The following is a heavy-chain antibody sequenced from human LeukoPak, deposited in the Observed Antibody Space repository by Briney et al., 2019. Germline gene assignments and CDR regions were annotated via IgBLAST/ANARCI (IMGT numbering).Heavy chain of an antibody. CDR3: ARQDRDIVVVPAATTYWYFDL. J-gene: IGHJ2*01. CDR2: IYYSGST. V-gene: IGHV4-59*08. D-gene: IGHD2-2*01. CDR1: GGSISSYY. Sequence: SETLSLTYTVSGGSISSYYWSWIRQPPGKGLEWIGYIYYSGSTNYNPSLKSRVTISVDTSKNQFSLKLSSVTAADTAVYYCARQDRDIVVVPAATTYWYFDLWGRGTLVTVSS.